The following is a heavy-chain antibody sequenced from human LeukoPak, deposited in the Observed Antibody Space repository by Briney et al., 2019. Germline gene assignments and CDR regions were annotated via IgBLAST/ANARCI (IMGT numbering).Heavy chain of an antibody. J-gene: IGHJ4*02. Sequence: PGGSLTLSCAASGFTVSSKYMSWVRQAPGKGLEWVSVIYSGGSTYYADSVKGRFTISRDNSKNTVYLQMNSLRAEDTAVYYCARGGYFDSGGYSYDWGQGTLVTVSS. CDR2: IYSGGST. CDR1: GFTVSSKY. V-gene: IGHV3-66*01. D-gene: IGHD3-22*01. CDR3: ARGGYFDSGGYSYD.